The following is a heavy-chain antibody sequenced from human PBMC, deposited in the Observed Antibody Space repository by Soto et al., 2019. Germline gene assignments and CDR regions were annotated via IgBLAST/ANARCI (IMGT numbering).Heavy chain of an antibody. V-gene: IGHV3-11*01. CDR1: GFTFSDYY. J-gene: IGHJ5*02. Sequence: QVQLVESGGGLVKPGGSLRLSCAASGFTFSDYYMSWIRQAPGKGLEWVSYISSSGSTIYYADSVKGRFTISRDNAKNSQYLQMNSLRAEDTAVYYCARDASRSASHSNWFDPWGQGTLVTVSS. CDR3: ARDASRSASHSNWFDP. CDR2: ISSSGSTI. D-gene: IGHD6-25*01.